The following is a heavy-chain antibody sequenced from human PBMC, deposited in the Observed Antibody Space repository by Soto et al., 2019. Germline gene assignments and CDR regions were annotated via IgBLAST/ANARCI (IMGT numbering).Heavy chain of an antibody. Sequence: PGESLRHSCSASGFTFSSYAMHWVRQAPGKGLEWVAVISYDGSNKYYADSVKGRFTISRDNSKNTLYLQMNSLRVEDTAVYYCARGGSHYVDYAMVWWVQGTTLSVSS. CDR3: ARGGSHYVDYAMVW. D-gene: IGHD1-26*01. CDR1: GFTFSSYA. CDR2: ISYDGSNK. J-gene: IGHJ6*02. V-gene: IGHV3-30-3*01.